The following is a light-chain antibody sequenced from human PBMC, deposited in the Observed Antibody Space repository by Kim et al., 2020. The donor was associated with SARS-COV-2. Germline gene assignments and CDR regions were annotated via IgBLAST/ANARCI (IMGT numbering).Light chain of an antibody. Sequence: ASVGSRVTIACRASQSISSWLAWYQQKPGKAPKLLIYKASSLESGVPSRFSGSGSGTEFTLTISSLQPDDFATYYCQQYNSYPWTFGQGTKVEI. J-gene: IGKJ1*01. V-gene: IGKV1-5*03. CDR1: QSISSW. CDR3: QQYNSYPWT. CDR2: KAS.